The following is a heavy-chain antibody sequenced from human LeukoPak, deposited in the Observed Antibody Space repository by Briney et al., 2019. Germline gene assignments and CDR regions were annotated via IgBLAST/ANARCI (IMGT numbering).Heavy chain of an antibody. CDR1: GFTFSTYW. CDR2: IKQDESEK. D-gene: IGHD6-19*01. J-gene: IGHJ4*02. Sequence: PGGSLRLSCAASGFTFSTYWMTWVRQAPGKGLEWVANIKQDESEKYYVDSVKGRFTISRDNAKNSLYLQINSLRAEDTAVYYCATLPIAVAGTKDYWGQGTLVTVSS. CDR3: ATLPIAVAGTKDY. V-gene: IGHV3-7*03.